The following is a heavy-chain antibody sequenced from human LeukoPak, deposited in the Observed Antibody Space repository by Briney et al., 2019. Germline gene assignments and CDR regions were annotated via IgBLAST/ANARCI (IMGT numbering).Heavy chain of an antibody. J-gene: IGHJ4*02. D-gene: IGHD2-2*02. CDR2: IIPIFGTA. V-gene: IGHV1-69*05. CDR3: ARTANQLLYFHY. CDR1: GGTFSSYA. Sequence: SVKVSCKASGGTFSSYAINWVRQAPGQGLEWMGGIIPIFGTAKYAQKFQGRVTITTDESTSTAYMELSSLRSEDTAVYYCARTANQLLYFHYWGQGTLVTVSS.